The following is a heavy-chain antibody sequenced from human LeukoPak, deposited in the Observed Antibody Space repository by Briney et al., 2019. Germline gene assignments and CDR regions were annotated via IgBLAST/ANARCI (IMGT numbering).Heavy chain of an antibody. Sequence: GASVKVSCKASGYTFTSYGISWVRQAPGQGLEWMGWISAYNGNTNYAQKLQGRVTMTTDTSTSTAYMELRSLRSDDTAVYYCARAGALIAAAGSIDYWGQGTLVTVSS. V-gene: IGHV1-18*01. CDR3: ARAGALIAAAGSIDY. CDR1: GYTFTSYG. D-gene: IGHD6-13*01. CDR2: ISAYNGNT. J-gene: IGHJ4*02.